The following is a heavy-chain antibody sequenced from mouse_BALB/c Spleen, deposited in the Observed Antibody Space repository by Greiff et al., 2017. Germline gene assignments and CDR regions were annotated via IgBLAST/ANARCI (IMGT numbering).Heavy chain of an antibody. D-gene: IGHD1-1*01. Sequence: VQLQQSGPELVRPGVSVKISCKGSGYTFTDYAMHWVKQSHAKSLEWIGVISTYYGNTNYNQKFKGKATMTVDKSSSTAYMELARLTSEDSAIYYCARSSTVVAHWYFDVWGAGTTVTVSS. J-gene: IGHJ1*01. CDR2: ISTYYGNT. V-gene: IGHV1-67*01. CDR1: GYTFTDYA. CDR3: ARSSTVVAHWYFDV.